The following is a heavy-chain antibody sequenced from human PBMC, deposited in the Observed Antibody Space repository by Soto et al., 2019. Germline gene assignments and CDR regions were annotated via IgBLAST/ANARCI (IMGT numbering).Heavy chain of an antibody. CDR3: ATDSGWPQSNGAFDI. D-gene: IGHD6-19*01. CDR2: FDPEDGET. CDR1: GYTLTELS. J-gene: IGHJ3*02. V-gene: IGHV1-24*01. Sequence: GASVKVSCKVSGYTLTELSMHRVRQAPGKGLEWMGGFDPEDGETIYAQKFQGRVTMTEDTSTDTAYMELSSLRSEDTAVYYCATDSGWPQSNGAFDIWGQGTMVTVSS.